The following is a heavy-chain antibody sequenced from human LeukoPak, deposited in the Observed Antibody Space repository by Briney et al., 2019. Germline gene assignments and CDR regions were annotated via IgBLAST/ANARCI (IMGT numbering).Heavy chain of an antibody. J-gene: IGHJ3*02. CDR1: GGSISSYY. CDR3: AKDRYSGLDAFDI. CDR2: IYYSGST. V-gene: IGHV4-59*01. Sequence: KTSETLSLTCTVSGGSISSYYWSWIRQPPGKGLEWIGYIYYSGSTNYNPSLKSRVTISVDTSKNQFSLKLSSVTAADTALYYCAKDRYSGLDAFDIWGQGTMVTVSS. D-gene: IGHD5-12*01.